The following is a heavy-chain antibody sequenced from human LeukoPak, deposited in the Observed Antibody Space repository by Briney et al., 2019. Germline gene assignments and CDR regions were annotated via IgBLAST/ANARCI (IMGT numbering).Heavy chain of an antibody. Sequence: GRSLRLSCAASGFTFSSYAMHWVRQAPGKGXXXXAVISYDGSNKYYADSVKDRFTISRDNSKNTLYLQMNSLRAEDTAVYYCAREAPDFYFDYWGQGTLVTVSS. CDR2: ISYDGSNK. J-gene: IGHJ4*02. V-gene: IGHV3-30-3*01. CDR1: GFTFSSYA. CDR3: AREAPDFYFDY. D-gene: IGHD2-21*02.